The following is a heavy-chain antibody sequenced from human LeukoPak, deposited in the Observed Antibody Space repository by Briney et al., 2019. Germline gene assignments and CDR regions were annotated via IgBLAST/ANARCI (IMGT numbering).Heavy chain of an antibody. D-gene: IGHD2-8*01. CDR1: GYTFTGYY. J-gene: IGHJ6*02. CDR3: ASGPRGGQWPSYGMDV. Sequence: ASVKVSCKASGYTFTGYYMHWERQAPGQGLEWMGWINPNSGGTNYAQKFQGWVTMTRDTSISTAYMELSRLRSDDTAVYYCASGPRGGQWPSYGMDVWGQGTTVTVSS. CDR2: INPNSGGT. V-gene: IGHV1-2*04.